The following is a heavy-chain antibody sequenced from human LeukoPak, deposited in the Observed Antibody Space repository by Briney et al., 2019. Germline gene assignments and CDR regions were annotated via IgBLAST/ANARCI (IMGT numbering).Heavy chain of an antibody. V-gene: IGHV3-30*04. J-gene: IGHJ4*02. D-gene: IGHD6-13*01. CDR1: GFTFSSYA. CDR3: ARDKIAAAGEKFDY. CDR2: ISYDGSNK. Sequence: GGSLRLSCAASGFTFSSYAMHWVRQAPGKGLEWVAVISYDGSNKYYADSVKGRFTISRDNSKNTLYLQMNSLRAEDTAVYYCARDKIAAAGEKFDYWGQGTLVTVSS.